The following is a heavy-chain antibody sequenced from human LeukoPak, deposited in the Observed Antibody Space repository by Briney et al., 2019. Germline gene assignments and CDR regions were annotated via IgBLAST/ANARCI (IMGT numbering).Heavy chain of an antibody. CDR2: IYSSGST. Sequence: SETPSLTCTVSGGSISSGDYYWCWIRQPPGKRLEWIGYIYSSGSTSYNPSLKSRVTISLDTSKNQFSLKLSSVTAADTAVYYCARLREYAFDIWGQGTMVTVSS. J-gene: IGHJ3*02. D-gene: IGHD3-10*01. V-gene: IGHV4-30-4*01. CDR3: ARLREYAFDI. CDR1: GGSISSGDYY.